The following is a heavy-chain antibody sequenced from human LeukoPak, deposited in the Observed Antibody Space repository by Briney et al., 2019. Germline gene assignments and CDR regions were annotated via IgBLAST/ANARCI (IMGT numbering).Heavy chain of an antibody. CDR3: ARVPRGDGFDP. CDR1: GLHHCGHE. V-gene: IGHV3-48*03. CDR2: ISNSGSTI. Sequence: QPGGSLRHSCAASGLHHCGHEMNWVGAAPGERVEWVSYISNSGSTIYYAASVKRRFIIAGDNAKNLLYLQMNGMRAEDTVVYYSARVPRGDGFDPWGQGTLVTVSS. J-gene: IGHJ5*02.